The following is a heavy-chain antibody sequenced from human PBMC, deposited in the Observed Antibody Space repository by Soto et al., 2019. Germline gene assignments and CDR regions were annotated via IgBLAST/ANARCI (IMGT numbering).Heavy chain of an antibody. J-gene: IGHJ6*02. V-gene: IGHV1-46*01. D-gene: IGHD3-3*01. CDR2: INPSGGST. CDR3: ARDGEEAGGRGDYYYGMDV. Sequence: GASVKVSCKASGYTFTSYYMHWVRQAPGQGLEWMGIINPSGGSTTYAQKFQGRVTMTRDTSTTAVYMELSSLRSEDTAVYYCARDGEEAGGRGDYYYGMDVWGQGTTVTVSS. CDR1: GYTFTSYY.